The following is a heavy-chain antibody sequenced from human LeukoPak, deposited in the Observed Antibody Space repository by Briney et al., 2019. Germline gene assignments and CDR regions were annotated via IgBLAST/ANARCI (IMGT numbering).Heavy chain of an antibody. J-gene: IGHJ6*02. Sequence: SETLSLTCSVSGGSICSVDYYWRWVRQPRGKGLGWVGYIYISGRTTNTPSIKSRVTISVDTSKYQFSLKLSSVTAAATAVYYCARDHCSGGSCYSANYYYGMDVWGQGTTGTVSS. CDR3: ARDHCSGGSCYSANYYYGMDV. CDR1: GGSICSVDYY. D-gene: IGHD2-15*01. CDR2: IYISGRT. V-gene: IGHV4-30-4*01.